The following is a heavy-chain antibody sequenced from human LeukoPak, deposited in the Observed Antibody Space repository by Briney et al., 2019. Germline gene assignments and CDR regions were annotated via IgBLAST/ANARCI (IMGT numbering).Heavy chain of an antibody. J-gene: IGHJ1*01. CDR1: GYSFTSFD. Sequence: ASVKLSCTASGYSFTSFDISWVRQAPGQGLEWVGWMNPNRGNKGYAETVRGRVTITGNTAKNTVYMELNSLRAEDTAGYYCARGLRDSSGREYFRPWGQGTLVTVPS. CDR2: MNPNRGNK. V-gene: IGHV1-8*01. D-gene: IGHD3-22*01. CDR3: ARGLRDSSGREYFRP.